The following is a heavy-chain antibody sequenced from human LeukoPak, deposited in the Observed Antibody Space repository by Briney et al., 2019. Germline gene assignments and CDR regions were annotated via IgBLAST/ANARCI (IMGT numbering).Heavy chain of an antibody. J-gene: IGHJ6*03. D-gene: IGHD5-12*01. Sequence: SETLSLTCTVSGYSISSGYYWGWIRQPPGKGLEWIGSIYHSGSTYYNPSLKSRVTISVDTSKNQFSLKLSSVTAADTAVYYCARTKEGIVATIDLADSSGGSWANYYYYMDVWGKGTTVTISS. CDR1: GYSISSGYY. V-gene: IGHV4-38-2*02. CDR3: ARTKEGIVATIDLADSSGGSWANYYYYMDV. CDR2: IYHSGST.